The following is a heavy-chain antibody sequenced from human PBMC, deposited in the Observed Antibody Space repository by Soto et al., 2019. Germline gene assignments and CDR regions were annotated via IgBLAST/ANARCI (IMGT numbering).Heavy chain of an antibody. Sequence: GGSLRLSWTASGCTCTDYWRTWVRQAPGKGLEWVANIKQDGSEKYYVDSVKGRFTISRDNAKNSLYLQMNSLRAEDTAMYYCARRYSPINYWGQGTLVTVSS. CDR3: ARRYSPINY. D-gene: IGHD5-18*01. CDR2: IKQDGSEK. V-gene: IGHV3-7*01. J-gene: IGHJ4*02. CDR1: GCTCTDYW.